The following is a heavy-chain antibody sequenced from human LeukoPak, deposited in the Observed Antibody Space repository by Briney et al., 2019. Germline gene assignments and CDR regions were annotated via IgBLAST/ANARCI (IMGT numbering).Heavy chain of an antibody. CDR3: AKRCGGGYFCLDY. Sequence: PGGSLRLSCAASGFTFSSYYMSWIRQAPGKGLEWVSFISTSGSTYYSDSVKGRFTITRHNYKKTLYLQMNRMRAEERAVYYCAKRCGGGYFCLDYWGQGTLVTVSS. D-gene: IGHD2-21*01. V-gene: IGHV3-23*01. CDR2: ISTSGST. J-gene: IGHJ4*02. CDR1: GFTFSSYY.